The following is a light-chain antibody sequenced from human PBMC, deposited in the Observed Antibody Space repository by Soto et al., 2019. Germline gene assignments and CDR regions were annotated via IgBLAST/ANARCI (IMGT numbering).Light chain of an antibody. V-gene: IGKV3-20*01. CDR2: AVS. J-gene: IGKJ2*03. CDR1: QSVDSRY. Sequence: IVLTQSPGTLSLSPGERATLSCRASQSVDSRYLAWYQQKPGQAPRLLIYAVSSRATGIPDRFSGSGSGTDFTLTISRLEPEDFAEYYCQQYGNSPRYSFGQGTKLEIK. CDR3: QQYGNSPRYS.